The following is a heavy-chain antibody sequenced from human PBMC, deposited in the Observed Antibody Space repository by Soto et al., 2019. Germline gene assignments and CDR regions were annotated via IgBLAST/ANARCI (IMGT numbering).Heavy chain of an antibody. D-gene: IGHD3-3*01. V-gene: IGHV1-69*13. CDR3: ARDTDFWRPPSYYYGIDV. J-gene: IGHJ6*02. Sequence: GASVKVSCKASGGTFSSYAISWVRQAPGQGLEWMGGIIPIFGTANYAQKFQGRVTIAADESTSTAYMELSSLRSEDTAVYYCARDTDFWRPPSYYYGIDVWGQGTTVTVSS. CDR2: IIPIFGTA. CDR1: GGTFSSYA.